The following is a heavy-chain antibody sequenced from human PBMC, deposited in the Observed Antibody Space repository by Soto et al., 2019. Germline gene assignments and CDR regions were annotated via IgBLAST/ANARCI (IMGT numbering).Heavy chain of an antibody. J-gene: IGHJ5*02. CDR2: INHSGST. Sequence: PSATLSLTCAVCGGSFRGYYWRWIRQPPGKGLEWIGEINHSGSTDYNPSLKSRVTISVDTSKNQFSLKLSSVTAADTAVYYCATAGNPYYGSGRASNWFDPWGQGTLVTVSS. CDR1: GGSFRGYY. CDR3: ATAGNPYYGSGRASNWFDP. V-gene: IGHV4-34*01. D-gene: IGHD3-10*01.